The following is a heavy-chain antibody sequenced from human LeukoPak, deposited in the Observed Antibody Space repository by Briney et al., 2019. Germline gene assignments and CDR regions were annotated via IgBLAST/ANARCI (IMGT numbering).Heavy chain of an antibody. V-gene: IGHV1-2*02. CDR2: INSNSGGT. CDR1: GYTFTGYY. D-gene: IGHD3-22*01. CDR3: ARAPVSYYYDSSPFDY. Sequence: ASVKVSCKASGYTFTGYYMHWVRQAPGQGLEWMGWINSNSGGTNYAQKFQGRVTMTRDTSISTAYMELSRLRSDDTAVYYCARAPVSYYYDSSPFDYWGQGTLVTVSS. J-gene: IGHJ4*02.